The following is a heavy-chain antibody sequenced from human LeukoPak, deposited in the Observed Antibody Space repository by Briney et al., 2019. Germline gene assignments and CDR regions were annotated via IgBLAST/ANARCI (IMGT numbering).Heavy chain of an antibody. V-gene: IGHV3-11*01. CDR3: AKDTSGGSGWYSGGLYYAMDV. CDR2: ISSSGSTI. CDR1: GFTFSDYY. D-gene: IGHD6-19*01. J-gene: IGHJ6*02. Sequence: PGGSLRLSCAASGFTFSDYYMSWIRQAPGKGLEWVSYISSSGSTIYYADSVKGRFTISRDNARNSLYLQMNSLRAEDTALYYCAKDTSGGSGWYSGGLYYAMDVWGPGTTVTVSS.